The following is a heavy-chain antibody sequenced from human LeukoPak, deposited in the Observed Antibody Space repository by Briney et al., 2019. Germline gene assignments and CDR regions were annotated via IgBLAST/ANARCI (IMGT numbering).Heavy chain of an antibody. J-gene: IGHJ3*02. D-gene: IGHD1-26*01. Sequence: GSLKLSFAASGFPFSSYGKHWGRPAPGKGAGGVAVISYDGSNDYYADPVKGRFAISRDNSKNTLYLQMNSLRVEDTAVYYCAKDVSGWDWAFDIWGQGTLVTVSS. CDR1: GFPFSSYG. CDR2: ISYDGSND. CDR3: AKDVSGWDWAFDI. V-gene: IGHV3-30*18.